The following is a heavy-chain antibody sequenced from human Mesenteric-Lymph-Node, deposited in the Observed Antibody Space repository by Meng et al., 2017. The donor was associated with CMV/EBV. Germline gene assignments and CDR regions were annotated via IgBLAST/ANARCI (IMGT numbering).Heavy chain of an antibody. Sequence: ASVKVSCKASGYTFTGYYVHWVRQAPGQGLEWMGWISAYNGNTNYAQKLQGRVTMTTDTSTSTAYMELRSLRSDDTAVYYCARATSYDSSGYYHDYWGQGTLVTVSS. J-gene: IGHJ4*02. CDR1: GYTFTGYY. V-gene: IGHV1-18*04. CDR2: ISAYNGNT. D-gene: IGHD3-22*01. CDR3: ARATSYDSSGYYHDY.